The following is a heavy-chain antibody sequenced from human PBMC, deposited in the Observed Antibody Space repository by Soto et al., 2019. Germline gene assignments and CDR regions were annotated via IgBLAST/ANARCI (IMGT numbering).Heavy chain of an antibody. D-gene: IGHD6-13*01. CDR3: ARGGYSSSWDTEYYYYGMDV. J-gene: IGHJ6*02. CDR2: INPNSGGT. Sequence: GASVKVSCKASGYTFTGYYMHWVRQAPGQGLEWMGWINPNSGGTNYAQKLQGRVTMTRDTSISTAYMELSRLRSDDTAVYYCARGGYSSSWDTEYYYYGMDVWGQGTTVTVSS. V-gene: IGHV1-2*02. CDR1: GYTFTGYY.